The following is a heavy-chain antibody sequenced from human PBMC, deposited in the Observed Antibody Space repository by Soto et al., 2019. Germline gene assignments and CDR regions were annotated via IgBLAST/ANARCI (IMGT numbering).Heavy chain of an antibody. CDR3: ARDQSVYYYDSSGYWPDPGGEGYYGMDV. Sequence: GGSLRLSCAASGFTVSSNYMSWVRQAPGKGLEWVSVIYSGGSTYYADSVKGRFTISRDNAKNSLYLQMNSLRAEDTAVYYCARDQSVYYYDSSGYWPDPGGEGYYGMDVWGQGTTVTVSS. V-gene: IGHV3-53*01. CDR2: IYSGGST. J-gene: IGHJ6*02. CDR1: GFTVSSNY. D-gene: IGHD3-22*01.